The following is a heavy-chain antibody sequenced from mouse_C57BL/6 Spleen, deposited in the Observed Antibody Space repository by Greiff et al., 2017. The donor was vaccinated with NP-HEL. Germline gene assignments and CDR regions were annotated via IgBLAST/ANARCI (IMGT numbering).Heavy chain of an antibody. J-gene: IGHJ4*01. Sequence: EVKLMESGPGLVKPSPSLSLTCSVTGYSITSGYYWTWIRQFPGDKLEWMGYISYDGSNNYNPSLTNRVSITLDTSKNQLFLKLNAVTTEDTATYYCAREKGLEALDGWGKGTSVTVSS. D-gene: IGHD2-2*01. CDR1: GYSITSGYY. CDR2: ISYDGSN. CDR3: AREKGLEALDG. V-gene: IGHV3-6*01.